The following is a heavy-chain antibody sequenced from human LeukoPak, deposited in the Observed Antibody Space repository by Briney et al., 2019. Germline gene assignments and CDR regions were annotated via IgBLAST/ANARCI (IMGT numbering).Heavy chain of an antibody. J-gene: IGHJ6*02. D-gene: IGHD5-18*01. CDR1: GFTFNSYN. V-gene: IGHV3-21*01. CDR3: AKDPSGDSFGSYGMDV. CDR2: ISSSSSYI. Sequence: PGGSLRLSCAASGFTFNSYNMNWVRQAPGKGLEWVSSISSSSSYIYYADSVKGRFTISRDNSKSTLYLQMNSRRPEDTAVYYCAKDPSGDSFGSYGMDVWGQGTTVTVSS.